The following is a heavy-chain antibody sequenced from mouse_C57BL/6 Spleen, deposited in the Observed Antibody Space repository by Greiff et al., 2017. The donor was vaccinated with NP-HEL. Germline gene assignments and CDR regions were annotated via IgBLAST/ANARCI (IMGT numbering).Heavy chain of an antibody. CDR2: ISSGGSYT. CDR3: ARAYPFAY. Sequence: DVHLVESGGDLVKPGGSLKLSCAASGFTFSSYGMSWVRQTPDKRLEWVATISSGGSYTYYPDSVKGRFTISRDNAKNTLYLQMSSLKSEDTAMYYCARAYPFAYWGQGTLVTVSA. D-gene: IGHD6-5*01. V-gene: IGHV5-6*01. J-gene: IGHJ3*01. CDR1: GFTFSSYG.